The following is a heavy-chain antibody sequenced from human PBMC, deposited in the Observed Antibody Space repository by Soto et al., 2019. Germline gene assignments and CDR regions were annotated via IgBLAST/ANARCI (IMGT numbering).Heavy chain of an antibody. J-gene: IGHJ5*02. CDR3: ARTEVAYGDRQRYNWFDP. CDR2: IYYSGST. CDR1: GGSISSGDYY. D-gene: IGHD4-17*01. Sequence: SETLSLTCTVSGGSISSGDYYWSWIRQPPGKGLEWIGYIYYSGSTYYNPSLKSRVTISVDTSKNQFSLKLSSVTAADTAVYYCARTEVAYGDRQRYNWFDPWGQGTLVTVSS. V-gene: IGHV4-30-4*01.